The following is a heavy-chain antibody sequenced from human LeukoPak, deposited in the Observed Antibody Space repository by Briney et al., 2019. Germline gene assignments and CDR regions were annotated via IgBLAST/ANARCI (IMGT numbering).Heavy chain of an antibody. D-gene: IGHD3-9*01. CDR2: ISYDGSNK. CDR3: AIDVDILTDY. CDR1: GFTFSSYG. Sequence: GRSLRLSCAASGFTFSSYGMHWVRQAPGKGLEWVAVISYDGSNKYYADSVKGRFTISRDNSKNTLYLQMNSLRAEDKDVYYCAIDVDILTDYWGQGTLVTVSS. V-gene: IGHV3-30*03. J-gene: IGHJ4*02.